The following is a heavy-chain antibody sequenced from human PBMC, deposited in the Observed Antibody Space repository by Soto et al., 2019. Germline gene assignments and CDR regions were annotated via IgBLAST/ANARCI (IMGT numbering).Heavy chain of an antibody. CDR1: VGTFSSYT. Sequence: SVKVSCKASVGTFSSYTISWVRQAPGQGLEWMGRIIPILGIANYAQKFQGRVTITADKSTSTAYMELSSLRSEDTAVYYCARALGYCSGGSCYVNPNWFDPGG. CDR2: IIPILGIA. D-gene: IGHD2-15*01. V-gene: IGHV1-69*02. CDR3: ARALGYCSGGSCYVNPNWFDP. J-gene: IGHJ5*02.